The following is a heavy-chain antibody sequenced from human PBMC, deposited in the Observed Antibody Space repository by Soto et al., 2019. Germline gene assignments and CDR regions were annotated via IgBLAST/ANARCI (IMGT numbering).Heavy chain of an antibody. Sequence: QVRLQQWGAGLLKPSETLSLTCSVSGAYGGPFTTDYWGWIRQPPGKGLEWIGEINHSGSTNYNPSLKSRVTISVDTSKNHFSLKLNSVTAADTAVYDCARYPTAQWESGFMAFDIWGQGTMVTVS. J-gene: IGHJ3*02. D-gene: IGHD1-26*01. CDR3: ARYPTAQWESGFMAFDI. CDR1: GAYGGPFTTDY. V-gene: IGHV4-34*01. CDR2: INHSGST.